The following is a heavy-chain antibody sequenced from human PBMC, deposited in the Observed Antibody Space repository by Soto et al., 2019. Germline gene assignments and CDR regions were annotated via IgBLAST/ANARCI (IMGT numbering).Heavy chain of an antibody. D-gene: IGHD3-22*01. J-gene: IGHJ1*01. CDR3: TPGPYYYDSSGYRPAQYFQH. CDR2: IKSKTDGGTT. V-gene: IGHV3-15*01. CDR1: GFTFSNAL. Sequence: LRLSCAASGFTFSNALMSWVRQAPGKGLEWVGRIKSKTDGGTTDYAAPVKGRFTISRDDSKNTLYLQMNSLKTEVTAVYYCTPGPYYYDSSGYRPAQYFQHWGQGTLASVSS.